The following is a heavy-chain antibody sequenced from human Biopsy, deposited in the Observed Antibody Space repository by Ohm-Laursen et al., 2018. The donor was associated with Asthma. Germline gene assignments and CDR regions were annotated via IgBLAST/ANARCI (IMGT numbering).Heavy chain of an antibody. J-gene: IGHJ3*02. V-gene: IGHV3-30*01. Sequence: SLRLSCAAAGFSFSNFAIHWVRQAPGKGLEWVGVISKDASTQDYADAVKGRFTMARDNSKNTLDLQMNSLREEDTAVYYCVRDGTDDAFDIWGQGTVVSVSS. CDR1: GFSFSNFA. CDR3: VRDGTDDAFDI. CDR2: ISKDASTQ. D-gene: IGHD1-1*01.